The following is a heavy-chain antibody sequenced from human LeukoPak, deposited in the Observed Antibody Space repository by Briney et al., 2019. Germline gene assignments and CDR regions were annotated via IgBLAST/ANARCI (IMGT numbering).Heavy chain of an antibody. CDR1: GFTFSSYW. J-gene: IGHJ4*02. CDR2: IKQDGSEK. Sequence: PGGSLRLSRAASGFTFSSYWMSWVRQAPGKGLEWVANIKQDGSEKYYVDSVKGRFTISRDNAKNSLYLQMNSLRAEDTAVYYCATPSGSYYYDSSGYYHYWGQGTLVTVSS. V-gene: IGHV3-7*01. CDR3: ATPSGSYYYDSSGYYHY. D-gene: IGHD3-22*01.